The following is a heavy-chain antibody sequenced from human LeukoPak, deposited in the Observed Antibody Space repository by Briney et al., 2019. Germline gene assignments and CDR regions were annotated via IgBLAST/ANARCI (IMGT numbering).Heavy chain of an antibody. J-gene: IGHJ4*02. Sequence: ASVKVSCKASGYTFTSYGISWVRQAPGQGLEGMGWVNAGNGNTKYSQEFQGRVTITRDTSASTAYMELSSLRSEDMAVYYCARTDVSSGYYYYPFDYWGQGTLVTVSS. CDR1: GYTFTSYG. V-gene: IGHV1-3*03. D-gene: IGHD3-22*01. CDR2: VNAGNGNT. CDR3: ARTDVSSGYYYYPFDY.